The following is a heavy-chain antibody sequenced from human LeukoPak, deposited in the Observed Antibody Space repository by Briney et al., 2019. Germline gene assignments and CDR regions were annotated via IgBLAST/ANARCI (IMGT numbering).Heavy chain of an antibody. J-gene: IGHJ5*02. Sequence: SETLSLTCTVSGYSISSGYYWGWIRQPPGKGLEWIGSIYHSGSTYYNPSLKSRVTISVDTSKNQFSLKLSSVTAADTAVYYCARHEGGGGVLRFDPWGQGTLVTVSS. CDR3: ARHEGGGGVLRFDP. V-gene: IGHV4-38-2*02. CDR1: GYSISSGYY. D-gene: IGHD3-3*01. CDR2: IYHSGST.